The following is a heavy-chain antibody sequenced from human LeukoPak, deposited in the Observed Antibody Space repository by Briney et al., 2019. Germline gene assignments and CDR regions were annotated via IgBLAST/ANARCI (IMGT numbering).Heavy chain of an antibody. CDR1: GFTFSSYS. Sequence: GGSLRLSCAASGFTFSSYSMNWVRQAPGKGLEWVSYISSSRSTIYYADSVKGRFTISRDNAKNSLYLQMNSLRAEDTAVYYCARDHRIAVAGNDYWGQGTLVTVSS. CDR2: ISSSRSTI. D-gene: IGHD6-19*01. V-gene: IGHV3-48*04. J-gene: IGHJ4*02. CDR3: ARDHRIAVAGNDY.